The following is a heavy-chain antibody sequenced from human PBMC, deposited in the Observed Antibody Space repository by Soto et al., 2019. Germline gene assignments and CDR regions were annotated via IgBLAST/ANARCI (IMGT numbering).Heavy chain of an antibody. J-gene: IGHJ4*02. D-gene: IGHD2-15*01. CDR1: GGSIYGSGYY. Sequence: TLSLTCTVSGGSIYGSGYYWGWIRQPPGRGLEWIGNIDYNGVTYSNPSLKSRVTISRDTSKNQFSLKLSSVTAADTAVYYCASQALGYCSGGSCYEGHGLDYWGQGTLVTVSS. CDR2: IDYNGVT. V-gene: IGHV4-39*07. CDR3: ASQALGYCSGGSCYEGHGLDY.